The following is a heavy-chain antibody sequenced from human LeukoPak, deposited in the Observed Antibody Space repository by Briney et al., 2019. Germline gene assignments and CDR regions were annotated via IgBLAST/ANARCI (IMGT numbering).Heavy chain of an antibody. V-gene: IGHV3-7*01. J-gene: IGHJ4*02. CDR2: IKQDGSET. Sequence: PGGSLRLSCAASGFTFIYYWMTWVRQPPGKGLEWVAIIKQDGSETHYVDSVKGRFTISRDNAKNSLFLQMNSLRGEDTAVYYCARVAGSGGWYFDFWGQGTLVSVSS. CDR3: ARVAGSGGWYFDF. D-gene: IGHD6-13*01. CDR1: GFTFIYYW.